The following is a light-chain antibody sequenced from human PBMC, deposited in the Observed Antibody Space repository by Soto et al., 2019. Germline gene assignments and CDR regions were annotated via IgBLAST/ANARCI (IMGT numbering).Light chain of an antibody. CDR1: QSFSSSY. V-gene: IGKV3-20*01. J-gene: IGKJ2*01. CDR3: QQYGSSSYT. Sequence: EIVLTQSPGTLSLSPGEGATLSCRTSQSFSSSYLAWYQQKPGQAPRLLIYGDSSRAAGIPDRFSGSGSGTDFTLTINSLEPEDFAVYYCQQYGSSSYTFGQGTKLEIK. CDR2: GDS.